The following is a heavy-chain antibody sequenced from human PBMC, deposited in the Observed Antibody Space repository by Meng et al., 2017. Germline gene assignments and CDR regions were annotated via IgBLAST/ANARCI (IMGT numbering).Heavy chain of an antibody. V-gene: IGHV1-2*06. D-gene: IGHD3-10*01. CDR1: GYTFTGYY. CDR3: ARMNYGSGSRRLDY. Sequence: QVQLVQSGAEVKKPGASVKVSCKASGYTFTGYYMHWVRQAPGQGLEWMGRINPNSGGTNYAQRFQGRVTMTRDTSISTAYMELSRLRSDDTAMYYCARMNYGSGSRRLDYWGQGTLVTVSS. CDR2: INPNSGGT. J-gene: IGHJ4*02.